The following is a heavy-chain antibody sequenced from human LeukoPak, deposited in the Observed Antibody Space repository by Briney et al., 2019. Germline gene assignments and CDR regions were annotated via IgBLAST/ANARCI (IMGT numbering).Heavy chain of an antibody. CDR3: AKRTRYYFDY. Sequence: PGGSLRLSCAASGVSFSSYALSWVRQAPGKGLEWVSAISGSGGSTYYADSVKGRFTISRDNSKNTLYLQMNSLRAEDTAVYYCAKRTRYYFDYWGQGTLVTLSS. D-gene: IGHD1-7*01. CDR1: GVSFSSYA. CDR2: ISGSGGST. J-gene: IGHJ4*02. V-gene: IGHV3-23*01.